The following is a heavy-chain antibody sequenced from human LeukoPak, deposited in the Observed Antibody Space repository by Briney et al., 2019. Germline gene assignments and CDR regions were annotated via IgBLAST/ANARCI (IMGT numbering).Heavy chain of an antibody. CDR2: IYSGGTT. V-gene: IGHV3-53*01. Sequence: GGSLRLSCAASGFTVSSNFMSWVRQAPGKGLEWVSVIYSGGTTYYADSVRGRFTISRDNSKNTLYLQMNSLRAEDTAVYYCARDGYGNNYMDVWGKGTTVTVSS. D-gene: IGHD1/OR15-1a*01. CDR1: GFTVSSNF. J-gene: IGHJ6*03. CDR3: ARDGYGNNYMDV.